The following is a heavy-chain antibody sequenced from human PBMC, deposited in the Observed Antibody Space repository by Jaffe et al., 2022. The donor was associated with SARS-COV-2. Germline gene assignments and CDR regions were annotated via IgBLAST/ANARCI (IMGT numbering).Heavy chain of an antibody. V-gene: IGHV4-34*01. CDR3: TRDRRKSTIPARFLGSLHYGMDV. Sequence: QVQLQQWGAGLLKPSETLSLTCAVYGGSFSDYYWNWIRQPPGKGLEWIGEIDHSGSTNYNPSLKSRLTISVDASKSQFSLRLSSVTAADTAVYYCTRDRRKSTIPARFLGSLHYGMDVWGQGTAVTVSS. J-gene: IGHJ6*02. D-gene: IGHD6-6*01. CDR2: IDHSGST. CDR1: GGSFSDYY.